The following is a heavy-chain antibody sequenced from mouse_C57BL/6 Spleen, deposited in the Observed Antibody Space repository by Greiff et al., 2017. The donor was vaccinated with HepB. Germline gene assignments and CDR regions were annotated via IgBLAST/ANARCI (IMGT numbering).Heavy chain of an antibody. CDR2: ISYDGSN. CDR3: ARDDDYDTWFAY. Sequence: EVKLKESGPGLVKPSQSLSLTCSVTGYSITSGYYWNWIRQFPGNKLEWMGYISYDGSNNYNPSLKNRISITRDTSKNQFFLKLNSVTTEDTATYYCARDDDYDTWFAYWGQGTLVTVSA. D-gene: IGHD2-4*01. CDR1: GYSITSGYY. V-gene: IGHV3-6*01. J-gene: IGHJ3*01.